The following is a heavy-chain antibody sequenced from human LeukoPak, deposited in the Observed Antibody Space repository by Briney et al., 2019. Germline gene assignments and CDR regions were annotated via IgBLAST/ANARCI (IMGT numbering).Heavy chain of an antibody. CDR3: ARDLDTGYSSGWYYGYYYYGMDV. CDR1: GFTFSNYA. V-gene: IGHV3-23*01. J-gene: IGHJ6*02. CDR2: ITGSGGST. D-gene: IGHD6-19*01. Sequence: GGSLRLSCAASGFTFSNYAMTWVRQAQGKGLQWVSAITGSGGSTFYADSVTGRFAISGDNSKNTLYLQMNSLRAEDTAVYYCARDLDTGYSSGWYYGYYYYGMDVWGQGTTVTVSS.